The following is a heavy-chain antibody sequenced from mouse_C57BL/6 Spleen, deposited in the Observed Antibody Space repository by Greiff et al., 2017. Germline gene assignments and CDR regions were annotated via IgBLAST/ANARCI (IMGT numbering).Heavy chain of an antibody. CDR1: GFTFSSYT. V-gene: IGHV5-9*01. D-gene: IGHD1-1*01. CDR2: ISGGGGNT. J-gene: IGHJ2*01. Sequence: EVQRVESGGGLVKPGGSLKLSCAASGFTFSSYTMSWVRQTPEKRLEWVATISGGGGNTYYPDSVKGRFTISRDNATNTLYLQMSSLRSEDTALYYCARRLLRYYFDYWGQGTTLTVSS. CDR3: ARRLLRYYFDY.